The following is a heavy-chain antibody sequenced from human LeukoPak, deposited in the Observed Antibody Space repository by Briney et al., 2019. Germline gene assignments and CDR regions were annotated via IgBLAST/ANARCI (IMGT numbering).Heavy chain of an antibody. V-gene: IGHV4-59*01. CDR1: GGSISSYY. CDR2: IYYSGST. Sequence: TSETLSPTCTVSGGSISSYYWSWIRQPPGKGLEWIGYIYYSGSTNYNPSLKSRVTISVDTSKNQFSLKLSSVTAADTAVYYCARAPLDYLNWFDPWGQGTLVTVSS. CDR3: ARAPLDYLNWFDP. J-gene: IGHJ5*02. D-gene: IGHD4-11*01.